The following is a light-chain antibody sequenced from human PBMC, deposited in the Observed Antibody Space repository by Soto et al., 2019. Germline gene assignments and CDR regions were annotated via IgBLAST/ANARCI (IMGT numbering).Light chain of an antibody. V-gene: IGLV1-44*01. CDR1: SSNIGSNT. CDR3: AAWDDSLNGVV. CDR2: SND. Sequence: QAVVTQPPSASGTPGQRVTISCSGSSSNIGSNTVNWYQHVPGTAPKLHIYSNDHRPSGVPDRFSGSQSGTSASLDISGLQSEDEADYYCAAWDDSLNGVVFGGGTQLTVL. J-gene: IGLJ2*01.